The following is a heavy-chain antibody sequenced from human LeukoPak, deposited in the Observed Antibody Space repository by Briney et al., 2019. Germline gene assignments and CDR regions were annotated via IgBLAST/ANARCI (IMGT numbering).Heavy chain of an antibody. CDR2: IIPIFGTA. CDR3: ASSILGAYYFDY. Sequence: SVKVSCKASGGTFSSYAISWVRQAPGQGLEWMGGIIPIFGTANYAQKFQGRVTITTDESTSTAYMELSSLRSEDTAVYYCASSILGAYYFDYWGQGTLVTVSS. J-gene: IGHJ4*02. CDR1: GGTFSSYA. V-gene: IGHV1-69*05.